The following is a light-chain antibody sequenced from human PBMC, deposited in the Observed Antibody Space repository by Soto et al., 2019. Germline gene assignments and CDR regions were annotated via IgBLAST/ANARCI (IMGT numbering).Light chain of an antibody. CDR3: QQYGTSPVT. J-gene: IGKJ2*01. V-gene: IGKV3-20*01. CDR2: DAS. CDR1: QSVTSSN. Sequence: VLTQSPGTLSLSPGEGATLSCRASQSVTSSNLARYQQKPGQAPRLLIYDASIRASGIPDRFSGSGSGTDFILTISRLEPEDFAVYYCQQYGTSPVTFGQGTKLEIK.